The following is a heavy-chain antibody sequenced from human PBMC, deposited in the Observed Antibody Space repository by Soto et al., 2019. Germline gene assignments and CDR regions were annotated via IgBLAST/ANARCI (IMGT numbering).Heavy chain of an antibody. J-gene: IGHJ6*02. CDR2: IYSGGST. CDR1: GFTVSSNY. D-gene: IGHD6-19*01. Sequence: VGSLRLSCAASGFTVSSNYMSWVRQAPGKGLEWVSVIYSGGSTYYADSVKGRFTISRDNSKNTLYLQMNSLRAEDTAVYYCARDRAIAVAGTGYYYYGMDVWGQGTTVTVSS. CDR3: ARDRAIAVAGTGYYYYGMDV. V-gene: IGHV3-53*01.